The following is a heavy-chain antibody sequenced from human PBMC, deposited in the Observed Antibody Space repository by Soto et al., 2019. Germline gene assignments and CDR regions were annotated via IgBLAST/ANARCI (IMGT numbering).Heavy chain of an antibody. J-gene: IGHJ4*02. CDR3: ARGDYVGFFVDY. CDR2: INSDGGST. Sequence: SGGSLRLSCAASGFTFSSYWMHWVRQAPGKGLVWVSRINSDGGSTSYADSVKGRFTISRDNAKNTLYLQMNSLRAEDTAVYYCARGDYVGFFVDYWGQGTLVTVSS. D-gene: IGHD4-17*01. CDR1: GFTFSSYW. V-gene: IGHV3-74*01.